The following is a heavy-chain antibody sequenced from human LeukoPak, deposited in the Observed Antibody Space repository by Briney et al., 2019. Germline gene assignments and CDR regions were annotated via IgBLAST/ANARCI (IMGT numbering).Heavy chain of an antibody. J-gene: IGHJ6*03. CDR1: GGTFSSYA. D-gene: IGHD3-10*01. CDR2: IIPIFGTA. V-gene: IGHV1-69*13. Sequence: ASVKVSCKASGGTFSSYAISWVRQAPGQGLEWMGGIIPIFGTANYAQKFQARVTITADESTSTAYMELSSLRSEDTAAYYCARNRYGSGRDYYYYYMDVWGKGTTVTISS. CDR3: ARNRYGSGRDYYYYYMDV.